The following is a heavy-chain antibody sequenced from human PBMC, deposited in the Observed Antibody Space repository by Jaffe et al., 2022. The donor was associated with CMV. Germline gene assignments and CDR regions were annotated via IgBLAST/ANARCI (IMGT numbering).Heavy chain of an antibody. D-gene: IGHD3-3*01. Sequence: QVQLVESGGGVVQPGRSLRLSCAASGFTFSSYGMHWVRQAPGKGLEWVAVISYDGSNKYYADSVKGRFTISRDNSKNTLYLQMNSLRAEDTAVYYCAKDDLDFWSGYLYSPPNGMDVWGQGTTVTVSS. CDR1: GFTFSSYG. V-gene: IGHV3-30*18. CDR3: AKDDLDFWSGYLYSPPNGMDV. J-gene: IGHJ6*02. CDR2: ISYDGSNK.